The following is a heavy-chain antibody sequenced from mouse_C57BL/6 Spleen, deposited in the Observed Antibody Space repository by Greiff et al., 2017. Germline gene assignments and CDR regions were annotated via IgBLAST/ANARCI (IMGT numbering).Heavy chain of an antibody. CDR3: ARDEKPTGFAY. CDR1: GYTFTSYG. J-gene: IGHJ3*01. Sequence: QVQLQQSGAELARPGASVKLSCKASGYTFTSYGISWVKQRTGQGLEWIGEIYPGSGNTYYNEKFKGKATLTSDKSSSTAYMELRSLTSEVSAVYFCARDEKPTGFAYWGQGTLVTVSA. CDR2: IYPGSGNT. V-gene: IGHV1-81*01.